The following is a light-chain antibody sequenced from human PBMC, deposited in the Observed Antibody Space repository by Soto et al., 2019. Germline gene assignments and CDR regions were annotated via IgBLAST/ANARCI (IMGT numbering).Light chain of an antibody. Sequence: IVLPQSPATLSLSPGPRATLSGSATTKHNSNYLTWYQQKPGQAPKALIYDASSRATGIPSRFSGSGSGTDFTLTISSLEPEDFAAYYCQHYDSSRTFGQGTKVDIK. CDR1: TKHNSNY. CDR2: DAS. V-gene: IGKV3-20*01. J-gene: IGKJ1*01. CDR3: QHYDSSRT.